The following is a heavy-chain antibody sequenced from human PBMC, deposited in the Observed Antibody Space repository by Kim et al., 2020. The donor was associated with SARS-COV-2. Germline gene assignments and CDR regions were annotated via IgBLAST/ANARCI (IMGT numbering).Heavy chain of an antibody. CDR2: IRSKANSYAT. J-gene: IGHJ4*02. CDR1: GFTFSGSA. D-gene: IGHD5-12*01. V-gene: IGHV3-73*01. Sequence: GGSLRLSCAASGFTFSGSAMHWVRQASGKGLEWVGRIRSKANSYATAYAASVKGRFTISRDDSKNTAYLQMNSLKTEDTAVYYCVRDGYQVGSDYWGQGTLVTVSS. CDR3: VRDGYQVGSDY.